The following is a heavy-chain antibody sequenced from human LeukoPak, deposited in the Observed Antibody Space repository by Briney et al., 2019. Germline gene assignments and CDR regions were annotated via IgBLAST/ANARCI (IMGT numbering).Heavy chain of an antibody. V-gene: IGHV3-33*01. Sequence: GGSLRLSCAASGFTLSTYGVHWVRQAPGKGLESVALIWYDGNNQYYADSVKGRFTISRDISKNAVYLQMNGLRAEDTAVYYCARGAEAGRSKSYYFDYWGQGTLVTVSS. J-gene: IGHJ4*02. D-gene: IGHD6-13*01. CDR1: GFTLSTYG. CDR2: IWYDGNNQ. CDR3: ARGAEAGRSKSYYFDY.